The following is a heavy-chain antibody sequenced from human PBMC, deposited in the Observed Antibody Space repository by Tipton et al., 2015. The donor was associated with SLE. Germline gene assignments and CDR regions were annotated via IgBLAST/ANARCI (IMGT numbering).Heavy chain of an antibody. V-gene: IGHV4-39*01. Sequence: TLSLTCTVSGGSISNPNYYWGWIRQPPGKGLEWIGKIYYGGSSYYHPSLKSRAIISVDTTKNQFSLNLRSVTAADTAVYYCARNARYYYYYGIDVWGQGTTVTVSS. CDR1: GGSISNPNYY. CDR3: ARNARYYYYYGIDV. D-gene: IGHD2-8*01. CDR2: IYYGGSS. J-gene: IGHJ6*02.